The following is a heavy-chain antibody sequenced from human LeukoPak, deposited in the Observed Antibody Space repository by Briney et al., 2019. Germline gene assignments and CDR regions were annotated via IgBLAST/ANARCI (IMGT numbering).Heavy chain of an antibody. CDR1: GFTVTNNY. V-gene: IGHV3-11*04. CDR2: SSSHGTNV. CDR3: AREGIRAGDTLLYYYMDV. D-gene: IGHD6-13*01. J-gene: IGHJ6*03. Sequence: GGSLRLSCAASGFTVTNNYMSWIRQSPGKGLEWISDSSSHGTNVYYADSVKGRFTISRDNAKNSLELQMNSLRAEDTAVYYCAREGIRAGDTLLYYYMDVWGKGATVTVSS.